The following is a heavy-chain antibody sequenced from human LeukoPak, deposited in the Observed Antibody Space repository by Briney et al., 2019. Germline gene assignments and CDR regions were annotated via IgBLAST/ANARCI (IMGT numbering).Heavy chain of an antibody. CDR2: LSGSGGNT. V-gene: IGHV3-23*01. Sequence: PGGSLRLSCAASGFTFSSYAMSWVRQAPGKGLEWVSTLSGSGGNTYYADSVKGRVTISRDKSKNTLYLQMNSLRAEDTAVYHCAKGSYYYDSADYFDYWGQGTLVTVSS. CDR1: GFTFSSYA. D-gene: IGHD3-22*01. J-gene: IGHJ4*02. CDR3: AKGSYYYDSADYFDY.